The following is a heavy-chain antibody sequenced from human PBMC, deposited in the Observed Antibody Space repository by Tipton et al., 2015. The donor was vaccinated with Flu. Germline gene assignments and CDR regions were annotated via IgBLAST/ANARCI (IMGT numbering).Heavy chain of an antibody. Sequence: TLSLTCAVYGGSFSGYYWSWIRQPPGKGLEWIGEINHSGSTNYNPSLKSRVTISVDTSKNQFSLKLSSVTAADTAVYYCARGALWFGDWGQGTLVTVSS. J-gene: IGHJ4*02. CDR3: ARGALWFGD. V-gene: IGHV4-34*01. CDR1: GGSFSGYY. D-gene: IGHD3-10*01. CDR2: INHSGST.